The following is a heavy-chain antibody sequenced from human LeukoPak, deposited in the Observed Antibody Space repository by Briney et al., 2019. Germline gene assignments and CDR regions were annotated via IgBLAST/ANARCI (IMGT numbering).Heavy chain of an antibody. CDR1: GFTFSSYA. CDR3: ARPDPAYFYYYYGMDV. Sequence: PGGSLRLSCAASGFTFSSYAMHWVRQAPGKGLEWVAVISYDGSNKYYADSVKGRFTISRDNSKNTLYLQMNSLRAEDTAVYYCARPDPAYFYYYYGMDVWGQGTTVTVSS. CDR2: ISYDGSNK. D-gene: IGHD1-14*01. J-gene: IGHJ6*02. V-gene: IGHV3-30-3*01.